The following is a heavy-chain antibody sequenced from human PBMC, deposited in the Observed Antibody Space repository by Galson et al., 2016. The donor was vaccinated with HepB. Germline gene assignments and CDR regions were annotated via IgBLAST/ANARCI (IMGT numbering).Heavy chain of an antibody. CDR1: GSSIRNRSFY. J-gene: IGHJ4*02. Sequence: ETLSLTCSVSGSSIRNRSFYWGWIHQPPGKGLEWIGRVYYDGRTYHNPSLKSRLTMSIDTSKNQFSLELNSVTAADTAVYYCARLMGFDSSGLWGQGTLVVVS. D-gene: IGHD3-22*01. V-gene: IGHV4-39*01. CDR2: VYYDGRT. CDR3: ARLMGFDSSGL.